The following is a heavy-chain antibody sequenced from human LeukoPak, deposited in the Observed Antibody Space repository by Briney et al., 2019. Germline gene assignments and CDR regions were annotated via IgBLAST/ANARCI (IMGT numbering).Heavy chain of an antibody. J-gene: IGHJ6*02. D-gene: IGHD4-17*01. CDR1: GFTFDDYA. Sequence: PGRSLRLSCAASGFTFDDYAMHWVRQAPGKGLEWVSGISWNSGSIGYADSVKGRFTISRDNAKNSLYLQMNSLGAEDTALYYCAKAEGYGAPSLYYYYYGMDVWGQGTTVTVSS. CDR3: AKAEGYGAPSLYYYYYGMDV. V-gene: IGHV3-9*01. CDR2: ISWNSGSI.